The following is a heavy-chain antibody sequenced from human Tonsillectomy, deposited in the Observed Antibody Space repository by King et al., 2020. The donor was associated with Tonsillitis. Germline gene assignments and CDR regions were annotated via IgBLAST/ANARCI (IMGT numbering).Heavy chain of an antibody. CDR3: ASLWLEEGHSFDL. Sequence: VQLVESGGGPVKPGGSLRLSCAASGFTFSSYSMSWVRQAPGKGLEWVSSISRSSDYRYYADSVKGRFTISRDDTDYSLYLQMNSLRAEDTAVYYCASLWLEEGHSFDLWGQGTLVTVSS. V-gene: IGHV3-21*01. J-gene: IGHJ4*02. CDR2: ISRSSDYR. CDR1: GFTFSSYS. D-gene: IGHD6-19*01.